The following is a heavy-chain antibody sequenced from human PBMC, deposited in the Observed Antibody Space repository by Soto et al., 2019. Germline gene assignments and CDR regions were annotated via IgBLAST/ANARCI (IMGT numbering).Heavy chain of an antibody. V-gene: IGHV4-31*03. CDR1: GGSISSGGYY. D-gene: IGHD3-10*01. CDR2: IYYSGST. J-gene: IGHJ4*02. Sequence: QVQLQESGPGLVKPSQTLSLTCTVSGGSISSGGYYWSCIRQHPGKGLEWIGYIYYSGSTYYNPSLKSRVTISVDTSKNQCSLKLSSVTAADTAVYYCARETLSGVLDYWGQGTLVTVSS. CDR3: ARETLSGVLDY.